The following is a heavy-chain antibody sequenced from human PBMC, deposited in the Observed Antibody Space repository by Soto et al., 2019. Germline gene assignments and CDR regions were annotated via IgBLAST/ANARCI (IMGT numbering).Heavy chain of an antibody. Sequence: ASVKISCKASGYTFTSYAMHWVRQAPGQRLEWMGWINAGNGNTKYSQKFQGRVTITRDTSASTAYMELSSLRSEDTAVYYCARDQGGQWLSFDYWGQGTLVTVS. CDR2: INAGNGNT. D-gene: IGHD6-19*01. J-gene: IGHJ4*02. CDR3: ARDQGGQWLSFDY. CDR1: GYTFTSYA. V-gene: IGHV1-3*01.